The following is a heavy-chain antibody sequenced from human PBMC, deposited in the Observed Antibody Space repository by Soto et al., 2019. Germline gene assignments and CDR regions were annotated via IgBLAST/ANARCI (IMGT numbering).Heavy chain of an antibody. V-gene: IGHV3-33*01. CDR1: GFTFSTSG. CDR2: IWYDGTNK. D-gene: IGHD6-13*01. Sequence: QVQLVESGGGVVQPGRSLRLSCAASGFTFSTSGMHWVRQAPGKGLEWVAFIWYDGTNKYYADSVKGRFTISRDNSKNTLYLQMNSLRAEDTAVFYCARSPYSSSWSLFHYWGQGTLVTVSS. CDR3: ARSPYSSSWSLFHY. J-gene: IGHJ4*02.